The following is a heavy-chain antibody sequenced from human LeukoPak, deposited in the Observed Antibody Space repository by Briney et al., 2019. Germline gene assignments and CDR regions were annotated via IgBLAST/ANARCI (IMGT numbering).Heavy chain of an antibody. CDR3: ARGSYYYGSGSDPDSINWFDP. V-gene: IGHV5-51*01. CDR2: IYPGDSDT. J-gene: IGHJ5*02. CDR1: GYSFTSYW. D-gene: IGHD3-10*01. Sequence: GESLKISCKGSGYSFTSYWIGWVRQMPGKGLEWMGIIYPGDSDTRYSPSFQGQVTISADKSISTAYLQWSSLKASDTAMYYCARGSYYYGSGSDPDSINWFDPWGQGTLVTVSS.